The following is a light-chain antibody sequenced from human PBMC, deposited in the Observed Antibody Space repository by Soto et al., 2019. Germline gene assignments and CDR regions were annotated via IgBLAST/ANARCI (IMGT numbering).Light chain of an antibody. CDR2: GTS. V-gene: IGKV3-20*01. J-gene: IGKJ1*01. Sequence: EIVLTQSPGTLSLSLGERATLSCRASQGLSSNYLAWYQQKPGQAPRLLIYGTSTRATGIPARFSGSGSGTDFTLTISSLEPEDVAAYYCQQYGSSPATFGQGTKVDIK. CDR3: QQYGSSPAT. CDR1: QGLSSNY.